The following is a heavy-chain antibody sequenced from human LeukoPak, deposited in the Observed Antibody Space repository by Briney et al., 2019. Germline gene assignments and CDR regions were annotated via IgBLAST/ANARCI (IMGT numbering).Heavy chain of an antibody. J-gene: IGHJ6*03. D-gene: IGHD5-12*01. CDR1: GGSISSYY. CDR3: ARAVVATVRYYYYYMDV. V-gene: IGHV4-59*01. CDR2: IYYSGST. Sequence: PSETLSLTCTVSGGSISSYYWSWIRQPPGKGLEWIGYIYYSGSTNYNPSLKSRVTISVDTSKNQFSLKLSSVTAADTAVYYCARAVVATVRYYYYYMDVWGTGTTVTVS.